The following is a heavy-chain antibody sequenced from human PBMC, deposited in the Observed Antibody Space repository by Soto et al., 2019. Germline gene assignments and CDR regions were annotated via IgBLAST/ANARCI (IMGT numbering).Heavy chain of an antibody. CDR2: AHHSGRT. V-gene: IGHV4-4*02. CDR1: GGSMTSSNW. D-gene: IGHD2-8*02. Sequence: SETLSLTCTVSGGSMTSSNWWNWVRQSPGKGLEWIGEAHHSGRTNYNPSLKSRVTMSVDTSKNQFSLKLTSVTAADTAVYYCARDKITGLFDYWGQGTLVT. J-gene: IGHJ4*02. CDR3: ARDKITGLFDY.